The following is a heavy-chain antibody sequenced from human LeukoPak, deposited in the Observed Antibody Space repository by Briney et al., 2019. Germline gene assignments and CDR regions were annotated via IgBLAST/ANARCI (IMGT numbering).Heavy chain of an antibody. CDR2: IYYSGST. D-gene: IGHD2-15*01. Sequence: PSETLSLTCTVSGGSISSGGYYWSWIRQHPGKGLEWIGYIYYSGSTYYNPSLKSRVSISVDTSKNQFSLNLSSVTAADTAVYYCARGTPLPDAFDIWGQGTMVTVSS. CDR1: GGSISSGGYY. CDR3: ARGTPLPDAFDI. V-gene: IGHV4-31*03. J-gene: IGHJ3*02.